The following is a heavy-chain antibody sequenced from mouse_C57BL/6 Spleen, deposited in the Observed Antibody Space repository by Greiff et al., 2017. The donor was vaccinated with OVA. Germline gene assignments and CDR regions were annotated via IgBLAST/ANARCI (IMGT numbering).Heavy chain of an antibody. J-gene: IGHJ4*01. D-gene: IGHD3-2*02. Sequence: EVHLVESGPGLAKPSQTLSLTCSVPGYSITSDYWNWIRKFPGNKLEYMGYISYSGSTYYNPSLKSRISITRDTSKNQYYLQLNSVTTEDTATYYCARGSSGYFYAMDYWGQGTSVTVSS. CDR2: ISYSGST. V-gene: IGHV3-8*01. CDR1: GYSITSDY. CDR3: ARGSSGYFYAMDY.